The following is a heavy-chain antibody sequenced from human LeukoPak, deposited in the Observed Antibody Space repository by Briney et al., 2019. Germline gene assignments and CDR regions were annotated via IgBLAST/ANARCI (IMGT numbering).Heavy chain of an antibody. CDR1: GITFSPYA. V-gene: IGHV3-9*03. CDR2: ISWNSGSI. J-gene: IGHJ4*02. CDR3: AKSSGWYGFDY. D-gene: IGHD6-19*01. Sequence: GGSLRLSCAASGITFSPYAMDWVRQAPGKGLEWVSGISWNSGSIGYADSVKGRFTISRDNAKNSLYLQMNSLRAEDMALYYCAKSSGWYGFDYWGQGTLVTVSS.